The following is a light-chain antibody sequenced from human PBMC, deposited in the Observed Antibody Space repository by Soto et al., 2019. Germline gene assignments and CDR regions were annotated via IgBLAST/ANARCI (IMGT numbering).Light chain of an antibody. CDR1: KLGDEY. Sequence: SYELTQPPSVSVSPGQTASITCSGDKLGDEYACWYQQKPGQSPVLVIYQDSKRPSGIPERFSGSNSGNTATLTISGTQAMDEADYYCQAWDSSTAVFGPGTKVTVL. J-gene: IGLJ1*01. V-gene: IGLV3-1*01. CDR3: QAWDSSTAV. CDR2: QDS.